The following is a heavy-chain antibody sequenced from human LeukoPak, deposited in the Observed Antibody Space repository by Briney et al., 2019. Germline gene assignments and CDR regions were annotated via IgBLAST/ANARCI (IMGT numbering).Heavy chain of an antibody. J-gene: IGHJ5*02. CDR3: ARDPAPRIAAAEIRENWFDP. D-gene: IGHD6-13*01. CDR2: ISYDGSNK. V-gene: IGHV3-30*03. Sequence: PGGSLRLSCAASGFTFSNAWMSWVRQAPGKGLEWVAVISYDGSNKYYADSVKGRFTISRDNSKNTLYLQMNSLRAEDTAVYYCARDPAPRIAAAEIRENWFDPWGQGTLVTVSS. CDR1: GFTFSNAW.